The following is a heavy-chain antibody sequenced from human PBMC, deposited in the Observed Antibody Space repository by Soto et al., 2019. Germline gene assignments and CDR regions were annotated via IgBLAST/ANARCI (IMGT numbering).Heavy chain of an antibody. CDR2: IYYSGST. J-gene: IGHJ4*02. CDR1: GGSISSYY. CDR3: ARAYYDYIWGSYRQNPYYFDY. V-gene: IGHV4-59*01. D-gene: IGHD3-16*02. Sequence: SETLSLTCTVSGGSISSYYWSWFRQPPGKGLEWIGYIYYSGSTNYNPSLKGRVTISVDTSKNQFSLKLSSVTAADTAVYYCARAYYDYIWGSYRQNPYYFDYWGQGTLVTVSS.